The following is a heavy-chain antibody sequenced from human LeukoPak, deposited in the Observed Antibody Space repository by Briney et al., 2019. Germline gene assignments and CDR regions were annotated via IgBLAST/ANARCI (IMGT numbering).Heavy chain of an antibody. CDR3: ARLNIPMGTFDY. CDR2: INPDSGGT. V-gene: IGHV1-2*02. J-gene: IGHJ4*02. CDR1: GYTFTGYY. D-gene: IGHD2-2*02. Sequence: ASVKVSCKASGYTFTGYYMHWVRQAPGQGLEWMGWINPDSGGTNYAQKFQGRVTMTRDTSISTAYMELRRLTSDDTAVYFCARLNIPMGTFDYWGQGTLVTVSS.